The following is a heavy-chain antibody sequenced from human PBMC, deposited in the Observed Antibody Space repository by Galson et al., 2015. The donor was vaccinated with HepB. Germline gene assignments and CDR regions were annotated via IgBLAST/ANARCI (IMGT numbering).Heavy chain of an antibody. CDR1: GGSISSYY. CDR2: IYYSGST. J-gene: IGHJ6*03. D-gene: IGHD1-26*01. Sequence: SETLSLTCTVSGGSISSYYWSWIRQPPGKGLEWIGYIYYSGSTNYNPSLKSRVTISVDTSKNQFSLKLSSVTAADTAVYYCARQGQLPDTYYYYYYMDVWGKGTTVTVSS. CDR3: ARQGQLPDTYYYYYYMDV. V-gene: IGHV4-59*08.